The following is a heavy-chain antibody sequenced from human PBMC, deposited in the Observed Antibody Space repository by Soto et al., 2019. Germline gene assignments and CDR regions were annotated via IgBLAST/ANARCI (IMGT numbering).Heavy chain of an antibody. J-gene: IGHJ4*02. Sequence: PSETLSLTCAVSGGSISSSNWWSWVRQPPGKGLEWIGEIYHSGSTNYNPSLKSRVTISVDKSKNQFSLKLSSVTAADTAVYYCAKTYSSSSYGDYFDYWGQGTLVTVSS. CDR2: IYHSGST. CDR3: AKTYSSSSYGDYFDY. CDR1: GGSISSSNW. V-gene: IGHV4-4*02. D-gene: IGHD6-6*01.